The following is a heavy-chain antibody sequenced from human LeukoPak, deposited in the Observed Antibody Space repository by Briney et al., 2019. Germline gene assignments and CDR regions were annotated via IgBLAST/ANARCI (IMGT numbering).Heavy chain of an antibody. CDR3: ARAWYSSGWYDYYYGMDV. J-gene: IGHJ6*02. D-gene: IGHD6-19*01. CDR2: IYYSGST. V-gene: IGHV4-59*12. CDR1: GVSISSYY. Sequence: SETLSLTCTVSGVSISSYYWSWIRQPPGKGLEWIGYIYYSGSTNYNPSLKSRVTISVDTSKNQFSLKLSSVTAADTAVYYCARAWYSSGWYDYYYGMDVWGQGTTVTVSS.